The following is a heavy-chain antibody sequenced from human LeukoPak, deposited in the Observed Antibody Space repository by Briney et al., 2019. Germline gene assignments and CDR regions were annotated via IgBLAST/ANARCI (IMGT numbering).Heavy chain of an antibody. V-gene: IGHV3-21*01. CDR2: ISSSSSYI. J-gene: IGHJ4*02. Sequence: KPGGSLRLSCAASGFTFSSYSMNWVRQAPGKGLEWVSSISSSSSYIYYADSVKGRFTISRDNAKNSLYLQMNSLRAEDTAVYYCASLITMVRGVMPDYWGQGTLVTVSP. CDR1: GFTFSSYS. D-gene: IGHD3-10*01. CDR3: ASLITMVRGVMPDY.